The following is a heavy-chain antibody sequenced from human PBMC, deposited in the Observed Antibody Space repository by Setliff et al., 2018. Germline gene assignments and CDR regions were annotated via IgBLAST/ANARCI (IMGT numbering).Heavy chain of an antibody. J-gene: IGHJ6*02. Sequence: ETLSLTCNVSGVSISSYYWSWIRQPPGKGLESIGYIQKSGGTNYNPALKSRVTISVDTSTNQFSLKLRSVTAADTAVYYCARLSWNGLRYYGLDVWGQGTTVTVSS. CDR2: IQKSGGT. V-gene: IGHV4-59*01. D-gene: IGHD3-3*01. CDR3: ARLSWNGLRYYGLDV. CDR1: GVSISSYY.